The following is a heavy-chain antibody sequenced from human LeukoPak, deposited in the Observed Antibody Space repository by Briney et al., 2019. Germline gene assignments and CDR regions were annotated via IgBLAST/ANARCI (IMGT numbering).Heavy chain of an antibody. V-gene: IGHV4-39*01. CDR1: GDSISSTTYY. J-gene: IGHJ6*02. D-gene: IGHD1-1*01. CDR3: ARRTGTNYYYYYYGLDV. CDR2: IFYSGST. Sequence: PSETLSLTCTVSGDSISSTTYYWGWIRQPPGKGLEWIGNIFYSGSTYYNPSLKSRVTISIDTSKNQFSLKLYSVTAADTAVYYCARRTGTNYYYYYYGLDVWGQGTTVTVSS.